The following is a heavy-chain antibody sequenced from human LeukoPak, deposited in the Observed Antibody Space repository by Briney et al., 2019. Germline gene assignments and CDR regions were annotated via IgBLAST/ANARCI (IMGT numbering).Heavy chain of an antibody. J-gene: IGHJ6*02. V-gene: IGHV1-2*04. CDR3: ARESSSTSSPYSYYYGMDV. CDR2: INPNSGGT. D-gene: IGHD2-2*01. CDR1: GYTFTGYY. Sequence: GASVKVSCKASGYTFTGYYMHWVRQAPGQGLEWMGWINPNSGGTNYAQKFQGWVTMTRDTSISTAYMELSRLRSDDTAVYYCARESSSTSSPYSYYYGMDVWGQGTTVTVSS.